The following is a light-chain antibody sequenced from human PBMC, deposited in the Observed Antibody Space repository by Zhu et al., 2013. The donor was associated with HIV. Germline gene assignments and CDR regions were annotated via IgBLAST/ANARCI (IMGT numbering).Light chain of an antibody. CDR3: QHYGSSPWT. CDR2: GAS. Sequence: EIVMTQSPATLSVSPGERATLSCRASQSVSSSYLDWYQQKPGQAPRLLIYGASSRATGIPDRFSGSGSGTDFTLSISRLEPEDFAVFYCQHYGSSPWTFGQGTKVEIK. J-gene: IGKJ1*01. V-gene: IGKV3-20*01. CDR1: QSVSSSY.